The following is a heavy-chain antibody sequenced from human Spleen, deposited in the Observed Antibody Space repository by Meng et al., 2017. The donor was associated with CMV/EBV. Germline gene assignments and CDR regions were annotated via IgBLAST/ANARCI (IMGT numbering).Heavy chain of an antibody. D-gene: IGHD2-2*01. Sequence: GGSLRLSCAASEFTFSNSAMSWVRQAPGRGLAWVSAITASGGSTYYADSVKGRFTVSRDNSKNTLYLQMNSVRAEDTAVYYCAKGKGEYCSSTICYPFDYWGQGTLVTVSS. CDR2: ITASGGST. CDR1: EFTFSNSA. J-gene: IGHJ4*02. V-gene: IGHV3-23*01. CDR3: AKGKGEYCSSTICYPFDY.